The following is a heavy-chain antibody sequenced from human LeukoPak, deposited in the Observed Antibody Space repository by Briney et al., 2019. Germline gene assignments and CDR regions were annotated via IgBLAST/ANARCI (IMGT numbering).Heavy chain of an antibody. CDR2: ISRSGDST. Sequence: GGSLRLSCAASGFSFSNYGMNWVRQAPGKGLEWVSGISRSGDSTYYADSVKGRFTISRDNSKNTLYLQMNSLRAEDTAVYYCARGVGARILGYWGQGTLVTVSS. J-gene: IGHJ4*02. CDR1: GFSFSNYG. D-gene: IGHD1-26*01. CDR3: ARGVGARILGY. V-gene: IGHV3-23*01.